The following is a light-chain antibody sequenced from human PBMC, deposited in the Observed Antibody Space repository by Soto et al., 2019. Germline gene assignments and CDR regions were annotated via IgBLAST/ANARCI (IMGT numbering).Light chain of an antibody. CDR2: SHN. Sequence: QSVLPQTPSVSGTPGQTVTMSCSGSSSNIGRGHVYCYQQLPGAAPKLLMYSHNIRPSGVPDRFSASTSGTSATLVISGLRSEDEADYHCATWDDDVNGVVFGGGTKLTVL. CDR3: ATWDDDVNGVV. V-gene: IGLV1-47*02. CDR1: SSNIGRGH. J-gene: IGLJ2*01.